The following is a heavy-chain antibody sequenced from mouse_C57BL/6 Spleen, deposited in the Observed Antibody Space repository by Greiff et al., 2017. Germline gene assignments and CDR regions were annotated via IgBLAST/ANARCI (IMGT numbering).Heavy chain of an antibody. CDR2: IWSGGST. CDR1: GFSLTSYG. J-gene: IGHJ3*01. V-gene: IGHV2-2*01. Sequence: VQLQQSGPGLVQPSQSLSITCPVSGFSLTSYGVHWVRQSPGKGLEWLGVIWSGGSTDYNAAFISRLSISKDNSKSQVFFKMNSLQADDTAIYYCARRGYVYDAWFAYWGQGTLVTVSA. CDR3: ARRGYVYDAWFAY. D-gene: IGHD2-2*01.